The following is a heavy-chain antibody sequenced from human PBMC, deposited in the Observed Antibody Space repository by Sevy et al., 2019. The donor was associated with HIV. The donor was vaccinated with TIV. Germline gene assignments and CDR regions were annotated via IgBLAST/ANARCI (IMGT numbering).Heavy chain of an antibody. CDR1: GGPFNRYY. CDR3: ARERRGVVVAIYYFDY. D-gene: IGHD2-15*01. J-gene: IGHJ4*02. CDR2: IFTSGST. Sequence: SETLSLTCIVSGGPFNRYYWSWIRQPAGKGLEWIGRIFTSGSTNYNPSLKSRVTMSADTSKNQFSLKLSSVTAADTAVYYCARERRGVVVAIYYFDYWGQGTLVTVSS. V-gene: IGHV4-4*07.